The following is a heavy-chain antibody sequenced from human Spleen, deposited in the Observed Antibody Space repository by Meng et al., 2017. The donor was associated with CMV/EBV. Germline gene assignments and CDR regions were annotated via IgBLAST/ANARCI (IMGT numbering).Heavy chain of an antibody. Sequence: YPGSGFTYRSYWMHWVRQAPGKGLVWVSHINNDGSRTNYADSVEGRFTISRDSAKNTLYLQMNSLRAEDTAVYYCARPSSGWSFANWGQGTLVTVSS. D-gene: IGHD6-19*01. CDR1: GFTYRSYW. CDR3: ARPSSGWSFAN. V-gene: IGHV3-74*01. J-gene: IGHJ4*02. CDR2: INNDGSRT.